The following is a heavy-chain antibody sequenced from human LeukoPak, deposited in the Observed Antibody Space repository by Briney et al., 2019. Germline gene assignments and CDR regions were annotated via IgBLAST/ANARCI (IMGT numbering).Heavy chain of an antibody. CDR2: INYSGST. D-gene: IGHD5-18*01. Sequence: SETLSLTCTVSGGSISSYYWSWLRQPPGKGLEWVGYINYSGSTNYNPSLKSRVTISVDTSKNQFALKLSSVTAADTAVYYCARDPGYSYGHGWWFDPWGQGTLVTVSS. V-gene: IGHV4-59*01. J-gene: IGHJ5*02. CDR1: GGSISSYY. CDR3: ARDPGYSYGHGWWFDP.